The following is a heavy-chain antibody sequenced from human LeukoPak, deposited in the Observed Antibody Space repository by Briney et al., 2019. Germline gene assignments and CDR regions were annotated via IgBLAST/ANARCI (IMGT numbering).Heavy chain of an antibody. CDR1: GFTFSSYG. CDR2: IWYDGSNK. J-gene: IGHJ4*02. V-gene: IGHV3-33*01. D-gene: IGHD3-22*01. Sequence: PGRSLRLSCAASGFTFSSYGMHWVRQAPGKGLEWVAVIWYDGSNKYYADSVKGRFTISRDNSKNTLYLQMNSLRAEDTAVYYCARVIRSYYYDSSGYYFFDYWGQGTLVTVSS. CDR3: ARVIRSYYYDSSGYYFFDY.